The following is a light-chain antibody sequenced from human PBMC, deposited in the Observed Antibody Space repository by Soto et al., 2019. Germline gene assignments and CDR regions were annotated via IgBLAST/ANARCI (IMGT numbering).Light chain of an antibody. V-gene: IGLV2-14*01. J-gene: IGLJ2*01. CDR1: SSDVGGYNY. Sequence: QSALTQPASVSGSPGQSITISCTGTSSDVGGYNYVSWYQQHPGKAPKLMIYEVSNRPSGVSNRFSGSKSGNTASLTISGLQAEDEADYYCSLYTSSSTPHVVFGGGTQLTVL. CDR2: EVS. CDR3: SLYTSSSTPHVV.